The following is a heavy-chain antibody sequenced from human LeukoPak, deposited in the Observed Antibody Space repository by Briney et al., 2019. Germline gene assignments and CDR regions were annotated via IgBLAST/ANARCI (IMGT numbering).Heavy chain of an antibody. CDR3: EGADREEAYNHRIDY. CDR2: VYYSGST. V-gene: IGHV4-39*01. Sequence: SETLSLTCTVSGGSVSSSNYYWGWIRQPPGKGLEWIGSVYYSGSTYYNPSLKSRVTISVDTSKNQFSLKVTSVTAADTAVYYCEGADREEAYNHRIDYWGQGTLVTVSS. J-gene: IGHJ4*02. D-gene: IGHD1-1*01. CDR1: GGSVSSSNYY.